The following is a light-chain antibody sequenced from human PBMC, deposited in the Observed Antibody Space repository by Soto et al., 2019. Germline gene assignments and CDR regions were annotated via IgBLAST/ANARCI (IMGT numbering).Light chain of an antibody. CDR2: EGS. V-gene: IGLV2-23*01. CDR3: CSYAGSSNWV. Sequence: QSALTQPASVSGSLGQSITISCTGTSSDVGSYNIVSWYQQHPGKVPKLIIYEGSSRPSGVSNRFSGSKSGTTAALTISGLQAEDDADYYCCSYAGSSNWVFGGGTKLTVL. J-gene: IGLJ3*02. CDR1: SSDVGSYNI.